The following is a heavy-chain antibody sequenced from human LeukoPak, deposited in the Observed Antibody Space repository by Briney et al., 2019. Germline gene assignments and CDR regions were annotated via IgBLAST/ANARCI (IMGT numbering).Heavy chain of an antibody. J-gene: IGHJ6*03. CDR1: GGYMRSSNDY. CDR3: AKSYSSVFYYYMDV. D-gene: IGHD6-19*01. CDR2: VHSIGNT. Sequence: SETLSLTCTVSGGYMRSSNDYWGWIRQPPGKGLEWIGNVHSIGNTYYNPSLKSRVTISVDTSKNQFSLKLNSVSAADTAVYYCAKSYSSVFYYYMDVWGRGTTVTVSS. V-gene: IGHV4-39*01.